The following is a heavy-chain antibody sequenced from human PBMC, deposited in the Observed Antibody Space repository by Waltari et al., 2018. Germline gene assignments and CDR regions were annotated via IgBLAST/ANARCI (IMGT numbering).Heavy chain of an antibody. Sequence: QVQLQESGPGLVKPSETLSLTCAVSGYSISSGYYWGWIRQPPGKGLEWIGSIYHSGSTYYNPSLKSRVTISVDTSKNQFSLKLSSVTAADTAVYYCARAPVSSSPVFYFDYWGQGTLVTVSS. CDR1: GYSISSGYY. CDR2: IYHSGST. J-gene: IGHJ4*02. CDR3: ARAPVSSSPVFYFDY. D-gene: IGHD6-6*01. V-gene: IGHV4-38-2*01.